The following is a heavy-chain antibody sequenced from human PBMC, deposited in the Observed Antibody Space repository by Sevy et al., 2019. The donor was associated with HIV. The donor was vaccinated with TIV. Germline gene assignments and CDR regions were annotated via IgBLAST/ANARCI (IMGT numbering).Heavy chain of an antibody. D-gene: IGHD3-3*01. J-gene: IGHJ6*02. CDR3: ARIGAPTARFLEWLGPYYYYGMDV. Sequence: ASVKVSCKASGYTFTSYDINWVRQATGQGLEWMGWMNPNRGNTGYAQKFQGRATMTRNTSISTAYMELRSLSTEDTAVYYCARIGAPTARFLEWLGPYYYYGMDVWGQGTTVTVSS. V-gene: IGHV1-8*01. CDR2: MNPNRGNT. CDR1: GYTFTSYD.